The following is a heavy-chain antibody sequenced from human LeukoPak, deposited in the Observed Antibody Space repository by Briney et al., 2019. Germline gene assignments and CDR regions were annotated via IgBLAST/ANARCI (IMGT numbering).Heavy chain of an antibody. J-gene: IGHJ4*02. D-gene: IGHD2-15*01. CDR1: GFTFSGSA. V-gene: IGHV3-73*01. CDR2: IRGKANSYAT. CDR3: TRHNGDYCSGGSCYWNGVDY. Sequence: GGSLRLSCAASGFTFSGSAMHWVRQASGKGLEWVGRIRGKANSYATAYAASVKGRFIVSRDDSKNTAYLQMNSLKTEDTAVYYCTRHNGDYCSGGSCYWNGVDYWGQGTLVTVSS.